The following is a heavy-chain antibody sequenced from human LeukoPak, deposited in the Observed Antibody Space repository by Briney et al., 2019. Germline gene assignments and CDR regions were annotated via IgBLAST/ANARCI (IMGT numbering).Heavy chain of an antibody. J-gene: IGHJ4*02. V-gene: IGHV3-21*01. CDR3: ARGITGTTGIDY. CDR2: ISSSSSYI. D-gene: IGHD1-7*01. CDR1: GFTFSSYS. Sequence: GGSLRLSCAASGFTFSSYSMNWVRQAPGKGLEWVSSISSSSSYIYYADSVKGRFTISRDNAKNSLYLQMSSLRAEDTAVYYCARGITGTTGIDYWGQGTLVTVSS.